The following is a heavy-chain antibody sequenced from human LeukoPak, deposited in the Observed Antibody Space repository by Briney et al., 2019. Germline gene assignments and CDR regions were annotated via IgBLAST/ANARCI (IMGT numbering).Heavy chain of an antibody. Sequence: GGSLRLSCSASGFTVNSNYMNWVRQAPGKGLEWVSIIYSAGDTYYADSVKGRFTISRDNSKSTLYLQMNSLRAEDTAVYYGARDNYWDYWGQGTLVTVSS. CDR3: ARDNYWDY. D-gene: IGHD2-15*01. CDR2: IYSAGDT. J-gene: IGHJ4*02. CDR1: GFTVNSNY. V-gene: IGHV3-53*01.